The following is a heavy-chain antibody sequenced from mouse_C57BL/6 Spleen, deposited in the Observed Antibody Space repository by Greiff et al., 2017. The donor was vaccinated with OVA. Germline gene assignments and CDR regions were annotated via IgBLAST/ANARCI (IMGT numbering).Heavy chain of an antibody. J-gene: IGHJ3*01. Sequence: EVKVEESGGGLVQPGGSMKLSCVASGFTFSNYWMNWVRQSPEKGLEWVAQIRLKSDNYATHYAESVKGRFTISRDDSKSSVYLQMINLRAEDTGIYYCTGSGYSWFAYWGQGTLVTVSA. D-gene: IGHD2-3*01. CDR1: GFTFSNYW. V-gene: IGHV6-3*01. CDR2: IRLKSDNYAT. CDR3: TGSGYSWFAY.